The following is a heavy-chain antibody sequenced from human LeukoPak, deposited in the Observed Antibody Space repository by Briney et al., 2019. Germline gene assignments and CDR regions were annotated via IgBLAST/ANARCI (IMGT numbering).Heavy chain of an antibody. Sequence: GASVKVSCMASGYTFSSYHVHWVRQAPGQGLEWMGKITPSDGSTTYAQNFQDRVIMTRDTSSSTVYMQLSGLRSEDTAVYYCARDSYGPDYWGQGTLVTVSS. D-gene: IGHD5-18*01. V-gene: IGHV1-46*01. CDR1: GYTFSSYH. CDR3: ARDSYGPDY. CDR2: ITPSDGST. J-gene: IGHJ4*02.